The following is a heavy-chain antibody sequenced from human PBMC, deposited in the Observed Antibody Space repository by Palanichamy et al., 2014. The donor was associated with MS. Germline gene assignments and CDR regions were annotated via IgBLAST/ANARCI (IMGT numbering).Heavy chain of an antibody. CDR1: GFTFSDYW. D-gene: IGHD6-19*01. J-gene: IGHJ1*01. Sequence: EVQLVESGGGLVQPGGSLRLSCAVSGFTFSDYWMHWVRQAPGKGLVWVSRLNSDGSSTSYADSVRGRFTISRDNAKNTLFLQMNSLRAEDTAVYYCARIDGYSSLKHWGQGTLVTVSS. CDR2: LNSDGSST. V-gene: IGHV3-74*01. CDR3: ARIDGYSSLKH.